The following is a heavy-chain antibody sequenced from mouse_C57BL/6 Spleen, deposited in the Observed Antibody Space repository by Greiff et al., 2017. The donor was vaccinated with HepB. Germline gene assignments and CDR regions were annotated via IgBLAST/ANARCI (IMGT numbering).Heavy chain of an antibody. V-gene: IGHV5-6*01. D-gene: IGHD2-4*01. Sequence: EVMLVESGGDLVKPGGSLKLSCAASGFTFSSYGMSWVRQTPDKRLEWVATISSGGSYTYYPDSVKGRFTISRDNAKNTLYLQMSSLKSEDTAMYYCARHEDYDYDPGFAYWGQGTLVTVSA. CDR3: ARHEDYDYDPGFAY. CDR1: GFTFSSYG. J-gene: IGHJ3*01. CDR2: ISSGGSYT.